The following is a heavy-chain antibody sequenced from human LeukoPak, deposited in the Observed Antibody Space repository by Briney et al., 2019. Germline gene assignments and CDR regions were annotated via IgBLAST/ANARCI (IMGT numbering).Heavy chain of an antibody. CDR3: AKGGSSWSYFQH. CDR1: GGAITSSIYY. J-gene: IGHJ1*01. D-gene: IGHD6-13*01. Sequence: ETLSLTCTVSGGAITSSIYYFSWVRQPPGKGLEWVSGISNSGGTTYYADSVKGRFTISRDNSKNTLYVQMNSLRAEDTAVYYCAKGGSSWSYFQHWGQGTLVTVSS. V-gene: IGHV3-23*01. CDR2: ISNSGGTT.